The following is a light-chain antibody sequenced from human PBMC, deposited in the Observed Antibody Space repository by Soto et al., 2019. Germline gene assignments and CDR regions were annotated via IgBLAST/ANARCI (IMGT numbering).Light chain of an antibody. V-gene: IGKV4-1*01. CDR2: WAS. CDR1: QSVLYSSNNKNY. J-gene: IGKJ5*01. CDR3: QQYSEWPSIT. Sequence: DILMTQSPDSLAVSLGERATINCKSSQSVLYSSNNKNYLAWYQQKPGQPPKLLIYWASTRESGVPDRFSGSGSGTDFTLTISSLQSEDFAVYYCQQYSEWPSITFGQGTRLEIK.